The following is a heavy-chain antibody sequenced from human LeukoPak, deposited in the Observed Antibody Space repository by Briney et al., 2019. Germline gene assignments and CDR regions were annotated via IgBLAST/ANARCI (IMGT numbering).Heavy chain of an antibody. CDR3: AREHYYDSSGYYGGY. CDR2: IITIFGIA. Sequence: APVKLSCKASGGTFSIYTISWVRQTPGEGHEWIGRIITIFGIANYAQKFQGRVTITTDKSTSTAYMELSSLRSEDTAVYYCAREHYYDSSGYYGGYWGQGTLVTVSS. J-gene: IGHJ4*02. V-gene: IGHV1-69*04. CDR1: GGTFSIYT. D-gene: IGHD3-22*01.